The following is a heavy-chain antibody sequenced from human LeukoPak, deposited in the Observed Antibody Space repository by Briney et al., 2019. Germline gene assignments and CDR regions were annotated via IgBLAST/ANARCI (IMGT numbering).Heavy chain of an antibody. J-gene: IGHJ4*02. D-gene: IGHD2-2*01. V-gene: IGHV4-31*03. CDR3: ARDSPYAPRAFDS. CDR1: GGSISSGFYF. CDR2: IYYSGST. Sequence: SETLSLTCTLSGGSISSGFYFWRWIRQHPGKGLQWLGHIYYSGSTYYNPSLKSRVTISVDTSKIQLSLKLSPVSAAATAVYYCARDSPYAPRAFDSWGQGTLVTVSS.